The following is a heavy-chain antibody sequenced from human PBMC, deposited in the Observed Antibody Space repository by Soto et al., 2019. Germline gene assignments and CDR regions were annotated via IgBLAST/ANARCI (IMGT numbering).Heavy chain of an antibody. V-gene: IGHV4-4*02. CDR1: GGSISGRNW. CDR3: ATPWGRTTVESG. Sequence: QVQLQESGPGLVKPSGTLSLICTVSGGSISGRNWWSWVRQSPEKGLEWIGEIYHSGSTNYNPSLKRRVTMSVDKSKNQFSLKLSSVTAADTAVYYCATPWGRTTVESGWGQGTLVTVSS. J-gene: IGHJ4*02. CDR2: IYHSGST. D-gene: IGHD4-17*01.